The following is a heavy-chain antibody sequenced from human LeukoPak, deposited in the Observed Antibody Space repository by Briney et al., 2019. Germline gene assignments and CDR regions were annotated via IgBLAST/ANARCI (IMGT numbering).Heavy chain of an antibody. D-gene: IGHD5-18*01. CDR1: GFTVSSNY. J-gene: IGHJ4*02. CDR2: IYSGGST. Sequence: GGSLRLSCAASGFTVSSNYMSWVRQAPGKGLEWVSVIYSGGSTYYADSVKGRFTISRDNSKNTLYLQMNSLRAEDTAVYYCAKEPYTYGTRYSLDYWGQGTLVTVSS. CDR3: AKEPYTYGTRYSLDY. V-gene: IGHV3-53*01.